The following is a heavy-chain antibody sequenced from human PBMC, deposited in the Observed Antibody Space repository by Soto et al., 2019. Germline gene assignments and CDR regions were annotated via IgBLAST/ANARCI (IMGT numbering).Heavy chain of an antibody. Sequence: SETLSLTCAVYGGSFSGYYWSWIRQPPGKGLEWIGEINRSGSTNYNPSLKSRVTISVDTSKNQFSLKLSSVTAADTAVYYCARGPTPFWSTYRFSYFDSWGQGTLVTVSS. V-gene: IGHV4-34*01. CDR2: INRSGST. CDR3: ARGPTPFWSTYRFSYFDS. J-gene: IGHJ4*02. D-gene: IGHD3-3*01. CDR1: GGSFSGYY.